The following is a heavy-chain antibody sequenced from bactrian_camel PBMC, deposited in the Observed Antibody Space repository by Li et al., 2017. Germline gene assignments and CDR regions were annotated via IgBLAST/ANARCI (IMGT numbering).Heavy chain of an antibody. CDR1: GVSSSDFC. D-gene: IGHD2*01. Sequence: QLVESGGGSVQAGGSLRLSCVVSGVSSSDFCMAWFRRAPGKEREGVASIYTGGRDTHIVDSVKGRFTISQDNAKNTVYLQMNSLKPEDTAMYYCAARGPYCYTKLSVRDFTYWGQGTQVTVS. V-gene: IGHV3S31*01. CDR3: AARGPYCYTKLSVRDFTY. CDR2: IYTGGRDT. J-gene: IGHJ6*01.